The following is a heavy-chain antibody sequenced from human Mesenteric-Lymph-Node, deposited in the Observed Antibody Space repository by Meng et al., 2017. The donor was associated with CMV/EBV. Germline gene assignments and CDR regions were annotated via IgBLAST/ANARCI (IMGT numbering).Heavy chain of an antibody. CDR1: GDTFRRNA. V-gene: IGHV1-69*10. Sequence: SVKVSCKASGDTFRRNAFSWVRRAPGQGLEWMGGIVPSVSLAKYAQRFQGRVTITADRSTTTVHMELTSLTSEDTAVYYCASGPHSRYYTYYHMDVWGQGTTVTVSS. CDR3: ASGPHSRYYTYYHMDV. CDR2: IVPSVSLA. D-gene: IGHD2/OR15-2a*01. J-gene: IGHJ6*02.